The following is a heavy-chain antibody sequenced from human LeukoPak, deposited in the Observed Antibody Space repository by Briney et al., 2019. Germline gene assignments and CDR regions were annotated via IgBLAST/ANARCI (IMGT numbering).Heavy chain of an antibody. D-gene: IGHD6-13*01. Sequence: EGSLRLPCAASGFTVSSNYMSWVRQAPGKGLEWVSVIYSGGSTYYADSVKGRFTISRDNSKNTLYLQMNSLRAEDTAVYYCASWLLGKAAGFGYYYYGMDVWGQGTTVTVSS. V-gene: IGHV3-66*01. J-gene: IGHJ6*02. CDR2: IYSGGST. CDR1: GFTVSSNY. CDR3: ASWLLGKAAGFGYYYYGMDV.